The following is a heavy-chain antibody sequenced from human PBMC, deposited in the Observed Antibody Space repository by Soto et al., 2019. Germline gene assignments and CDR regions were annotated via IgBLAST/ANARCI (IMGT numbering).Heavy chain of an antibody. Sequence: SETLSLTCTVSGGSISSGDYYWSWIRQPPGKGLEWIGYIYYSGSTYYNPSLKSRVTISVDTSKNQFSLKLSSVTAADTAVYYCARGGTTVTIDYWGQGTLVTVSS. CDR1: GGSISSGDYY. CDR3: ARGGTTVTIDY. CDR2: IYYSGST. J-gene: IGHJ4*02. V-gene: IGHV4-30-4*01. D-gene: IGHD4-17*01.